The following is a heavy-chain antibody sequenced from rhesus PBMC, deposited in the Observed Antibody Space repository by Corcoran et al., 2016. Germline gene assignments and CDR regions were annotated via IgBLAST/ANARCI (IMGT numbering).Heavy chain of an antibody. V-gene: IGHV3S35*01. CDR2: IKYDGSGK. CDR3: VGSFEYFEF. Sequence: EVQLVESGGGLVQPGGSLRLSCAASGFTFSSTRMNWIRQAPGKRLEWVDDIKYDGSGKYYVDSVKGRFTISRDDAKNSLYLQMNSLRAEDTAVYYCVGSFEYFEFWGQGALVTVSS. J-gene: IGHJ1*01. CDR1: GFTFSSTR.